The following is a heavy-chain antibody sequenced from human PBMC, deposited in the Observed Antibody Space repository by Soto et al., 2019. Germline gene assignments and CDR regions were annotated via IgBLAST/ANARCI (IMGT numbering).Heavy chain of an antibody. CDR2: ISYDGSNK. CDR1: GFTFSSYA. V-gene: IGHV3-30-3*01. D-gene: IGHD3-10*01. J-gene: IGHJ4*02. CDR3: ARPNYYGSGSFGY. Sequence: QVQLVESGGGVVQPGRSLRLSCAASGFTFSSYAMHWVRQAPGKGLKWVAVISYDGSNKYYADSVKGRFTISRDNSKNTLYLQMNSLRAEDTAVYYCARPNYYGSGSFGYWGQGTLVTVSS.